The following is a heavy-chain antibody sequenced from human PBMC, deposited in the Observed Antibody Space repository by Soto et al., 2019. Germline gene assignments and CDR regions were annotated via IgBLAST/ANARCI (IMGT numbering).Heavy chain of an antibody. Sequence: QVQLVQSGAEVKKPGASVKVSCKASGYTFTHYGISWVRQAPGQGLAWMGWISALNGNTTYGDNFKDRVTMTSDTSTNTSYLEVRSLRSDDTAMYYCARVYGSGSYIAFDIWGQGTMVTVSS. CDR2: ISALNGNT. V-gene: IGHV1-18*01. D-gene: IGHD3-10*01. CDR1: GYTFTHYG. J-gene: IGHJ3*02. CDR3: ARVYGSGSYIAFDI.